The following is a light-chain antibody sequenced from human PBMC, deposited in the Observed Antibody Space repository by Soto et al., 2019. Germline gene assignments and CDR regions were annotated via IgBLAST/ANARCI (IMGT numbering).Light chain of an antibody. J-gene: IGKJ1*01. V-gene: IGKV3-15*01. Sequence: LMWKSPATLSVSPVKRAALSCRASQSVSSNLAWYQQKPGQAPRLLIYGASTRATGIPARFSGSGSGTEFTLTFSSRQSEDFAVYYCQQYNNLPRTFGQGTKVDIK. CDR1: QSVSSN. CDR2: GAS. CDR3: QQYNNLPRT.